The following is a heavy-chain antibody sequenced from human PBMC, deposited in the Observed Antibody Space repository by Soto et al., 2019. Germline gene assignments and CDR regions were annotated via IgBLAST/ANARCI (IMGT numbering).Heavy chain of an antibody. CDR3: ARGYDCSGYYYLGY. V-gene: IGHV1-18*01. Sequence: ASVKVSCKASGYTFTNYGLTWVRQAPGQGLEWVGWISTYTGNTNYAQKLQGRVTLTTDTSPSTAYVDLRSLRSDDTAVYYCARGYDCSGYYYLGYWGQGTLVTVSS. CDR1: GYTFTNYG. CDR2: ISTYTGNT. J-gene: IGHJ4*01. D-gene: IGHD3-22*01.